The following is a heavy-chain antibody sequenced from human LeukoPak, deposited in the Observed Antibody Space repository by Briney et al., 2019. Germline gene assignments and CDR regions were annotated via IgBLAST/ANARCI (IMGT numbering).Heavy chain of an antibody. CDR1: GFTFSSYW. J-gene: IGHJ4*02. CDR2: RKQDGSEK. D-gene: IGHD1-7*01. CDR3: ARDPGITGTTAPAYYFDY. Sequence: PGGSLRLSCAASGFTFSSYWMSWVRQAPGKGLEWVANRKQDGSEKYYVDSVKGRFTISRDNAKNSLYLQMNSLRAEDTAVYYCARDPGITGTTAPAYYFDYWGQGTLVTVSS. V-gene: IGHV3-7*01.